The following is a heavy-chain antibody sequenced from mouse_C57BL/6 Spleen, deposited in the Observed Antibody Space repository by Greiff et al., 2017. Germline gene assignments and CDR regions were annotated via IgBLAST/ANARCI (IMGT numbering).Heavy chain of an antibody. CDR1: GFTFSSYA. D-gene: IGHD2-12*01. J-gene: IGHJ4*01. V-gene: IGHV5-4*01. CDR3: ARVYSYAMDY. Sequence: EVQLVESGGGLVKPGGSLKLSCAASGFTFSSYAMSWVRQTPEKRLEWVATISDGGSYTYYPDNVKGRFTISRDNAKNNLYLQMSHLKSEDTAMYYCARVYSYAMDYWGQGTSVTVSS. CDR2: ISDGGSYT.